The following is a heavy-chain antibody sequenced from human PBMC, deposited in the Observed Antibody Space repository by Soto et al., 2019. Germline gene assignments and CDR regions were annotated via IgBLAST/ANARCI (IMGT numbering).Heavy chain of an antibody. J-gene: IGHJ4*02. CDR3: ARRATVTPPYYFDY. D-gene: IGHD4-17*01. V-gene: IGHV1-46*01. Sequence: ASVKVSCKASGYIFINYYMHWVRQAPGQGLEWMGVINPSGGTTSYAQKFQGRVTMTRDTSTSTVYMELSSLRSDDMAVYYCARRATVTPPYYFDYWGQGTLVTVSS. CDR1: GYIFINYY. CDR2: INPSGGTT.